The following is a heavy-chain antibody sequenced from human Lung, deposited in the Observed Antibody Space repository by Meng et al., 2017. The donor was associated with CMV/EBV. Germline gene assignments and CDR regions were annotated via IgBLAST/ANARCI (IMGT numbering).Heavy chain of an antibody. V-gene: IGHV3-43D*03. D-gene: IGHD2-2*01. Sequence: GESLKISCAASGFTFDDYAMHWVRQAPGKGLEWVSPISWDGGSTYYADSVKGRFTISRDNSKNSLYLQMNSLRAEDTALYYCAKDMHCSSTNCQYKEMYCYYGIDVWGQGTTVTVSS. CDR2: ISWDGGST. CDR3: AKDMHCSSTNCQYKEMYCYYGIDV. CDR1: GFTFDDYA. J-gene: IGHJ6*02.